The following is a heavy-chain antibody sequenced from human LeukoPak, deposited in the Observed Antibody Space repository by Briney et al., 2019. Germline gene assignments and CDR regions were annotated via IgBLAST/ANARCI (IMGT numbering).Heavy chain of an antibody. Sequence: TGGSLRLSCAASGFTFSSYSMNWVRQAPGQGLEWVSYISSSGNTVYYADSVKGRLTISRDNAKRSLYLQMNTLRAEDTAVYYCASSVSYGFDYWGQGTLVTVSS. J-gene: IGHJ4*02. V-gene: IGHV3-48*04. CDR2: ISSSGNTV. CDR3: ASSVSYGFDY. D-gene: IGHD3-16*01. CDR1: GFTFSSYS.